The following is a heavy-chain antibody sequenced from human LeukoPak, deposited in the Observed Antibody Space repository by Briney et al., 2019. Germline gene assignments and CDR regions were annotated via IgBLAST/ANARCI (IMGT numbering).Heavy chain of an antibody. D-gene: IGHD6-6*01. CDR1: GYTFTSYG. Sequence: ASVTVSCKASGYTFTSYGISWVRQAPGQGLEWMGWISAYNGNTNYAQKLQGRVTMTTDTSTSTAYMELRSLRSDDTAVYYCARDAAYSSSSFRGLDWFDPWGQGTLVTVSS. CDR2: ISAYNGNT. V-gene: IGHV1-18*01. J-gene: IGHJ5*02. CDR3: ARDAAYSSSSFRGLDWFDP.